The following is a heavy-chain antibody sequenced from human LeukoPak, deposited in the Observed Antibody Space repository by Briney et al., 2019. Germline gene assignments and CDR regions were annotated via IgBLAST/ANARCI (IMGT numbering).Heavy chain of an antibody. J-gene: IGHJ4*02. CDR1: GFSFNHYA. CDR3: AKGAYDYIEIAYFDY. D-gene: IGHD5-12*01. Sequence: PGRSLRLSCVASGFSFNHYAMNWVRQAPGKGLEWVSLIIGSSGSTFYADSVKGRFTISRDKSKTTLYLQMNSLRAEDTAVYYCAKGAYDYIEIAYFDYWGQGSLVTVSS. V-gene: IGHV3-23*01. CDR2: IIGSSGST.